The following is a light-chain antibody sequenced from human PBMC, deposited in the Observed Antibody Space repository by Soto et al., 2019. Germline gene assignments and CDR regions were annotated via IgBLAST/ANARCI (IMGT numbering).Light chain of an antibody. J-gene: IGKJ4*01. CDR3: QQRSNWLT. CDR1: QSVSSY. V-gene: IGKV3-11*01. Sequence: EIVLTQSPATLSLSPGERATLSCRASQSVSSYLAWYQQKPGQAPRLLIYDASNRATGIPARFSGSGSGTDFTLTISSLEPEYFAVYYCQQRSNWLTFGGGTKGEIK. CDR2: DAS.